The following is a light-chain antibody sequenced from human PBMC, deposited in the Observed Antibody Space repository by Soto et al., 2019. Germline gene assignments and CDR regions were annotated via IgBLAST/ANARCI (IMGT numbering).Light chain of an antibody. V-gene: IGKV3-15*01. CDR2: DAS. Sequence: EVVLAQSPATLSLSRGERGTRCWRASQSVRSNLAWYQQKPGQPPRLLIYDASTRATGIPSRFSGSGSGPEFTLTLSRLKPEDSPVHSCQQYDNWPRTFRPGTKVDTK. CDR3: QQYDNWPRT. CDR1: QSVRSN. J-gene: IGKJ1*01.